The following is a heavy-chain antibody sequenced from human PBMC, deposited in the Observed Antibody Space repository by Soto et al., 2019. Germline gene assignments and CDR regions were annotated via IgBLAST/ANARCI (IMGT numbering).Heavy chain of an antibody. Sequence: GGSLRLSCAASGFTFSSYAMSWVRPAPGKGLEWVSAISGSGGSTYYADSVKGRFTISRDNSKNTLYLQMNSLRAEDTAVYYCAKLSRLTTVTTAGGFDYWGQGTLVTVSS. CDR3: AKLSRLTTVTTAGGFDY. D-gene: IGHD4-17*01. CDR2: ISGSGGST. J-gene: IGHJ4*02. CDR1: GFTFSSYA. V-gene: IGHV3-23*01.